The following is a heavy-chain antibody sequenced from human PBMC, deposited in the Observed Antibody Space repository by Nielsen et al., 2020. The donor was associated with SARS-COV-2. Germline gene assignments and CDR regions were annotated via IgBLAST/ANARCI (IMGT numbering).Heavy chain of an antibody. V-gene: IGHV4-39*07. CDR3: ARGAQWLVPLDP. J-gene: IGHJ5*02. CDR1: GGSISSSSYY. Sequence: SETLSLTCTVSGGSISSSSYYWGWIRQPPGKGLEWIGSIYYSGSTYYNPSLKSRVTISVDTSKNQFSLKLSSVTAADTAVYYCARGAQWLVPLDPWGQGTLVTVSS. CDR2: IYYSGST. D-gene: IGHD6-19*01.